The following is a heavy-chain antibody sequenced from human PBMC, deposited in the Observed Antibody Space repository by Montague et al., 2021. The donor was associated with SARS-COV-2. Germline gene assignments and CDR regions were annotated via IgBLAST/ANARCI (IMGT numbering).Heavy chain of an antibody. J-gene: IGHJ4*02. D-gene: IGHD3-10*01. V-gene: IGHV4-34*01. CDR1: GGSFSGYY. CDR3: ARSRYYGSGELGL. Sequence: SETLSLTCAVYGGSFSGYYGSWIRQPPGKGLEWIGEINHSGSTNYNQSLKSRVTISVDTSKNQFSLKLSSVTAADTAVYYCARSRYYGSGELGLWGQGTLVTVSS. CDR2: INHSGST.